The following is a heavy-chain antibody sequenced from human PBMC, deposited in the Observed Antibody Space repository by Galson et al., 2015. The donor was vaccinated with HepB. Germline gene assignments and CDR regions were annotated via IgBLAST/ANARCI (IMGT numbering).Heavy chain of an antibody. Sequence: SLRLSCAASGFTFSSYGMHWVRQAPGKGLEWVAFIRYDGSNKYYADSVKGRFTISRDNSKNTLYLQTNSLRAEDTAVYYCAKDVWGYYYDSSGQQPGAFDYWGQGTLVTVSS. CDR3: AKDVWGYYYDSSGQQPGAFDY. CDR1: GFTFSSYG. V-gene: IGHV3-30*02. J-gene: IGHJ4*02. CDR2: IRYDGSNK. D-gene: IGHD3-22*01.